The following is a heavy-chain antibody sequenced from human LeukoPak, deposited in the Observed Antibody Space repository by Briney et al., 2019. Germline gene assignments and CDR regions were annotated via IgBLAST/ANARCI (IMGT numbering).Heavy chain of an antibody. CDR2: INPSGGST. CDR1: GYTFSNYN. D-gene: IGHD3-22*01. Sequence: ASVKVSCKASGYTFSNYNIHWLRQAPGQGLEWMGIINPSGGSTSYAQKFQGRVTMTRDTSTSTVYMELSSLRSEDTAVYYCARDWPPTYDSSGYYLLNPTPYFQHWGQGTLVTVSS. V-gene: IGHV1-46*01. CDR3: ARDWPPTYDSSGYYLLNPTPYFQH. J-gene: IGHJ1*01.